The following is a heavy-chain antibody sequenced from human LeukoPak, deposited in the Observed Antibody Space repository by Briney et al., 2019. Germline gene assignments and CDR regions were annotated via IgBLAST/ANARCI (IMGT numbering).Heavy chain of an antibody. CDR2: ISGSGGST. Sequence: GGSQRLSCAASGFTFSSYGMSWVRQAPGKGLEWVSAISGSGGSTYYADSVKGRFTISRDNSKNTLYLQMNSLRAEDTAVYYCAKDLWFGELNGWGQGTLVTVSS. V-gene: IGHV3-23*01. J-gene: IGHJ4*02. CDR1: GFTFSSYG. CDR3: AKDLWFGELNG. D-gene: IGHD3-10*01.